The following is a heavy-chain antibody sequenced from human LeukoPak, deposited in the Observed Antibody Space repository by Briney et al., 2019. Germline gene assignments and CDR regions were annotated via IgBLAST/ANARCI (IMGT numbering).Heavy chain of an antibody. V-gene: IGHV3-43D*03. J-gene: IGHJ6*02. CDR1: EFTFDDHA. Sequence: GGSLRLSCAASEFTFDDHAMHWVRQAPGRSLEWISPIIWDGSSAYYADSVKGRFTISRDNSKNSLYLQMNSLRAEDTAVYYCARDRVRYFDWPPYYAMDVWGQGTTVTVSS. CDR3: ARDRVRYFDWPPYYAMDV. D-gene: IGHD3-9*01. CDR2: IIWDGSSA.